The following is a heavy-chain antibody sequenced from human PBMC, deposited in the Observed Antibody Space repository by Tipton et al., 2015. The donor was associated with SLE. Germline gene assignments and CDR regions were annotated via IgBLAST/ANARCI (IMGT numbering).Heavy chain of an antibody. V-gene: IGHV4-39*07. D-gene: IGHD3-22*01. J-gene: IGHJ4*02. CDR1: GGSISSSSYY. CDR3: ARGTYYYDTSGYWTANYFDY. Sequence: TLSLTCTVSGGSISSSSYYWGWIRQPPGKGLEWIGSIFYSGSTYYNPSLQSRVTISIDTSRNQFSLKVTSVTAADTAVYFCARGTYYYDTSGYWTANYFDYWGLGTLVAVSS. CDR2: IFYSGST.